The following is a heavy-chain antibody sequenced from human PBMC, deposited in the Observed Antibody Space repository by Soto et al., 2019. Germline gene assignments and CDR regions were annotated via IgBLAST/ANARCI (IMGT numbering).Heavy chain of an antibody. Sequence: QVQLVQSGAEVKNPGASVKVSCKASGYTFTIYGISWVRQAPGQGLEWMGWISGYNGNTDYAQNLQDRVTLTTDASPSSVYMEQMSLRSDDTAVYICARVDYYDSSGDYGYWGQGTLLTVSS. D-gene: IGHD3-22*01. CDR3: ARVDYYDSSGDYGY. CDR2: ISGYNGNT. V-gene: IGHV1-18*04. J-gene: IGHJ4*02. CDR1: GYTFTIYG.